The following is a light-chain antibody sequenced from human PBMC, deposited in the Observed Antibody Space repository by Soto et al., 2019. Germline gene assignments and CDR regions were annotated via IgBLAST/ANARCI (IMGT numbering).Light chain of an antibody. CDR3: QQYNNWPLIT. CDR1: QSISSY. CDR2: AAS. V-gene: IGKV1-39*01. J-gene: IGKJ5*01. Sequence: DIQMTQSPSSLSASVGDRVTITCRASQSISSYLNWYQQKPGKAPKLLIYAASSLQSGVPSRFSGSGSGTDFTLTISSLQPEDFAVYYCQQYNNWPLITFGQGTRLEI.